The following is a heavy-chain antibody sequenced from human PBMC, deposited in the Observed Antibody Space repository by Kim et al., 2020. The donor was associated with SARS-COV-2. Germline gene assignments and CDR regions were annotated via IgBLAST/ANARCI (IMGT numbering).Heavy chain of an antibody. D-gene: IGHD3-22*01. Sequence: KFQGRVTLPRDTSTSTVYMELSSLRSEDTAVYYCARESPREYYDSSGYEYWGQGTLVTVSS. CDR3: ARESPREYYDSSGYEY. J-gene: IGHJ4*02. V-gene: IGHV1-46*01.